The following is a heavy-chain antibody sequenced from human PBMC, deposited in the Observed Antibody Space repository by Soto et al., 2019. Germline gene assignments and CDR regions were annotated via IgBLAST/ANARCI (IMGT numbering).Heavy chain of an antibody. V-gene: IGHV3-23*01. CDR3: ARTNGAYSNYFDY. J-gene: IGHJ4*02. Sequence: PGGSLRLSCAASGFTFSSYAMSWVRQAPGKGLEWVSAISGSGGNTYYADSLKGRFTISRDNAKNTLYLQMNSLRGDDTAVYYCARTNGAYSNYFDYWGQGTLGTVSS. CDR1: GFTFSSYA. D-gene: IGHD2-8*01. CDR2: ISGSGGNT.